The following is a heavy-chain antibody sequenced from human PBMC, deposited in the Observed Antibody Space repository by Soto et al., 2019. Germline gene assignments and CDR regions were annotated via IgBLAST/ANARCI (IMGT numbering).Heavy chain of an antibody. J-gene: IGHJ4*02. CDR2: ISSTSSYI. D-gene: IGHD5-12*01. Sequence: GGSLRLSCAASGFTFSIYSMSWVRQAPGKGLEWVSSISSTSSYIYYADSVKGRFTISRDNAKNSLDLQMNSLRAEDTAVYYCARSPGRDGYNHFEYWGQGTLVTVSS. CDR3: ARSPGRDGYNHFEY. CDR1: GFTFSIYS. V-gene: IGHV3-21*01.